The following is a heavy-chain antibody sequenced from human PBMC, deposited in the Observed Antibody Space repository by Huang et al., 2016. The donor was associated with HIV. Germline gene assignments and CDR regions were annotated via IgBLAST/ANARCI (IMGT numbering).Heavy chain of an antibody. Sequence: QVQLVQSGAEVKTPGASVKVSCKASGSTFSSHDLNWVRQAPGQGVEWMGWRNLKSGHTGYSQKFQGRVNITRSTSITTAYMELSSLRSADTAVYYCVRGTRYGDYGLRHYYYYMDVWGKGTTVTVSS. D-gene: IGHD4-17*01. CDR1: GSTFSSHD. CDR3: VRGTRYGDYGLRHYYYYMDV. V-gene: IGHV1-8*01. J-gene: IGHJ6*03. CDR2: RNLKSGHT.